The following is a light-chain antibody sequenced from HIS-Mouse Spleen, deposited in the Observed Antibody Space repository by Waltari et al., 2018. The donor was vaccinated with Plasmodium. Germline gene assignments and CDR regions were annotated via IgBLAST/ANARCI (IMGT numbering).Light chain of an antibody. CDR3: QQYDNLPPYT. CDR2: DAS. V-gene: IGKV1-33*01. Sequence: QMTQSPSSLSASVGDRVTITCQASQEISNYLNWYQQKPGKAPKLLIYDASNLETGVPSRFSGSGSGTDFTFTISSLQPEDIATYYCQQYDNLPPYTFGQGTKLEIK. J-gene: IGKJ2*01. CDR1: QEISNY.